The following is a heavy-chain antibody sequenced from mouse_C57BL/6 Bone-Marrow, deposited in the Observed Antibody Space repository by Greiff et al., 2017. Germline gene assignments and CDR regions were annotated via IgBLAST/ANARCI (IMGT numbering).Heavy chain of an antibody. CDR3: TRGTVVARYAMDY. J-gene: IGHJ4*01. Sequence: EVMLVESGEGLVKPGGSLKLSCAASGFTFRSYAMSWVRQTPEKRLEWVAYISSGGDYIYYADTVKGRFTISRDNARNTLYLQMSSLKSEDTAMYYCTRGTVVARYAMDYWGQGTSVTVSS. CDR2: ISSGGDYI. V-gene: IGHV5-9-1*02. CDR1: GFTFRSYA. D-gene: IGHD1-1*01.